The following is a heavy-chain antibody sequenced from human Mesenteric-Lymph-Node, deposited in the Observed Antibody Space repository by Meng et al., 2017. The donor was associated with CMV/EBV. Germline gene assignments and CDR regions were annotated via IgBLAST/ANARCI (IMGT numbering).Heavy chain of an antibody. V-gene: IGHV1-2*02. J-gene: IGHJ4*02. Sequence: ASVKVSCKASGYIFTSYYMHWVRQAPGQGLEWMGWINPNSGGTNYAQKFQGRATMTRDTSISTAYMDLSSLRSDDTAVYYCASDLVVLPTTQGFDYWGQGTLVTVSS. D-gene: IGHD2-2*01. CDR2: INPNSGGT. CDR1: GYIFTSYY. CDR3: ASDLVVLPTTQGFDY.